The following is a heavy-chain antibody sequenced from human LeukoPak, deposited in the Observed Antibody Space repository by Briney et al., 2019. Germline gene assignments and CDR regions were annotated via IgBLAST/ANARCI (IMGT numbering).Heavy chain of an antibody. V-gene: IGHV3-48*04. J-gene: IGHJ4*02. D-gene: IGHD5-18*01. CDR3: ARQRGYSYGRFDY. Sequence: GGSLRLSCAASGFTFSSYGMNWVRQAPGKGLQWVAYISSAGSSINYADSFKGRFTISRDNAKNSLYLQMNSLRADDTAVYYCARQRGYSYGRFDYWGQGTLVTVSS. CDR1: GFTFSSYG. CDR2: ISSAGSSI.